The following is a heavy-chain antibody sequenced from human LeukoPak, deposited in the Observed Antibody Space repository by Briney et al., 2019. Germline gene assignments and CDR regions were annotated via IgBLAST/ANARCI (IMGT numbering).Heavy chain of an antibody. CDR1: GFTFSSYG. V-gene: IGHV3-23*01. CDR2: ISGSGGSK. CDR3: AELGITMIGGV. Sequence: GGSLRLSCAASGFTFSSYGMSWVRQAPGKGLEWVSAISGSGGSKYYADSVKGRFTISRDNAKNSLYLQMNSLRAEDTAVYYCAELGITMIGGVWGKGTTVTVSS. D-gene: IGHD3-10*02. J-gene: IGHJ6*04.